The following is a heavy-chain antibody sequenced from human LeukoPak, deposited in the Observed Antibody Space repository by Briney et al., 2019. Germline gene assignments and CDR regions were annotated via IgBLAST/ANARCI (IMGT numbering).Heavy chain of an antibody. CDR3: ARDIVGPEFDY. CDR2: IYSGGST. Sequence: GGSLRLSCAASGFTFSSYAVCWVRQAPGKGLEWVSVIYSGGSTYYADSVKGRFTISRDNSKNTLYLQMNSLRAEDTAVYYCARDIVGPEFDYWGQGTLVTVSS. J-gene: IGHJ4*02. CDR1: GFTFSSYA. D-gene: IGHD2-21*01. V-gene: IGHV3-66*01.